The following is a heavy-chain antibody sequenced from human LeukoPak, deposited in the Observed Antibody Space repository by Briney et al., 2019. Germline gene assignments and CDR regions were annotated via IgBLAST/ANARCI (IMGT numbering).Heavy chain of an antibody. CDR1: GFTFYSYS. J-gene: IGHJ4*02. CDR2: INRDGSEQ. D-gene: IGHD1-26*01. CDR3: AKVGAWELQRVFEN. Sequence: QPGGSLRLSCEVSGFTFYSYSMTWPRHIPGKGLEWVANINRDGSEQHYVESVKGRFTISRDNGRNSLYLQMDSLRVDDTAVYYCAKVGAWELQRVFENWGQGTLVTVSS. V-gene: IGHV3-7*01.